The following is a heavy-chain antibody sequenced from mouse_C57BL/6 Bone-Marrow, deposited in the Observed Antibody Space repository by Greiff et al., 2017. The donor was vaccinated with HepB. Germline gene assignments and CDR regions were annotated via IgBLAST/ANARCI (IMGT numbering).Heavy chain of an antibody. J-gene: IGHJ4*01. CDR3: ARPVYYGSTSYYYAMDY. D-gene: IGHD1-1*01. Sequence: EVKVVESGGGLVQPGGSLSLSCAASGFTFTDYYMSWVRQPPGKALEWLGFIRNKANGYTTEYSASVKGRFTISRDNSQSILYLQMNALRAEDSATYYCARPVYYGSTSYYYAMDYWGQGTSVTVSS. CDR2: IRNKANGYTT. V-gene: IGHV7-3*01. CDR1: GFTFTDYY.